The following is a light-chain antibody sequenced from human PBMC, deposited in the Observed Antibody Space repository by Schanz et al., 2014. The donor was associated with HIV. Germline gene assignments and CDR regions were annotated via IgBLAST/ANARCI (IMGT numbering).Light chain of an antibody. CDR2: DGS. CDR3: SSYTSSRDVV. Sequence: QSALTQPASVSGSPGQSIAISCTGPNSDIDFYYYVSWFQQHPGKAPQLMLYDGSRRPSGVSNRFSGSKSDNTASLTISGLQADDEADYYCSSYTSSRDVVFGGGTKLTVL. J-gene: IGLJ2*01. V-gene: IGLV2-14*03. CDR1: NSDIDFYYY.